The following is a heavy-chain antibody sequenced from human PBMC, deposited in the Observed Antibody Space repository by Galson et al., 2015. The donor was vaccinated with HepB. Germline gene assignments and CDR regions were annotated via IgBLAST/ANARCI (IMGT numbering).Heavy chain of an antibody. J-gene: IGHJ1*01. CDR3: AKDGGLAVTNPEYFQH. V-gene: IGHV3-30*02. CDR1: GFTFSSYG. D-gene: IGHD4-17*01. Sequence: SLRLSCAASGFTFSSYGMHWVRQAPGKGLEWVAFIRYDGSNKYYADSVKGRFTISRDNSKNTLYLQMNSLRAEDTAVYYCAKDGGLAVTNPEYFQHWGQGTLVTVSS. CDR2: IRYDGSNK.